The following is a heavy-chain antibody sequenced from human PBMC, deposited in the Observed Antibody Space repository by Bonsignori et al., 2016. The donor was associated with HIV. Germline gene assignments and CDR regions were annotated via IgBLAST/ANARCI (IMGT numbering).Heavy chain of an antibody. Sequence: WIRQPPGKGLEWVSSISGGGDSRFYADSVKGRFTISRGNSKNTLFLELNSLRADDTAVYFCAKERSASSALMLYGGDWGQGTLVTVSS. CDR2: ISGGGDSR. J-gene: IGHJ4*02. D-gene: IGHD2-8*01. CDR3: AKERSASSALMLYGGD. V-gene: IGHV3-23*01.